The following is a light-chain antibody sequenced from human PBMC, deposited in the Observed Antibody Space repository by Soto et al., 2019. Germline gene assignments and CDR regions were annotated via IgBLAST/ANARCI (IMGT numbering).Light chain of an antibody. J-gene: IGKJ2*01. V-gene: IGKV4-1*01. CDR2: WAS. CDR3: YHYYSTPPT. Sequence: DIVMTQSPDSLAVSLGERATINCKSSQSVLYSSNNKNYLAWYQQKPGQPPKLLIYWASTRESGVPDRFSGSGSGTDFTLTISSLQAEDVAVYYCYHYYSTPPTFGQGTKLEIK. CDR1: QSVLYSSNNKNY.